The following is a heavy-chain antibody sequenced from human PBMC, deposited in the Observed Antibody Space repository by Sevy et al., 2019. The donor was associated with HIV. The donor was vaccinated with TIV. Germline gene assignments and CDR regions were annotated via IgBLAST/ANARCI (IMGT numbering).Heavy chain of an antibody. J-gene: IGHJ6*02. CDR1: GGTFSSYA. Sequence: ASVKVSCKASGGTFSSYAISWVRQAPGQGLEWMGGIIPIFGTANYAQKFQGRVTITADESTSTAYMELSSQRSEDTAVYYCATAGVPARLPAKKQYYYYYYGMDVWGQGTTVTVSS. V-gene: IGHV1-69*13. CDR3: ATAGVPARLPAKKQYYYYYYGMDV. D-gene: IGHD2-2*01. CDR2: IIPIFGTA.